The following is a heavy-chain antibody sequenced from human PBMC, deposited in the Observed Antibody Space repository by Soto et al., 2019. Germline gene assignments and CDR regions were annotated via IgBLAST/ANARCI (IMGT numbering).Heavy chain of an antibody. CDR2: INHSGST. CDR1: GGSFSGYY. D-gene: IGHD6-6*01. CDR3: ASARPKRRCFDP. Sequence: QVQLQQWGAGLLKPSETLSLTCAVYGGSFSGYYWSWIRQHPGKGMEWMGEINHSGSTNYNASLKSRVTISVDTSKNQFSLKLSSVTAADTAVYYCASARPKRRCFDPCGQGTLVTVSS. J-gene: IGHJ5*02. V-gene: IGHV4-34*01.